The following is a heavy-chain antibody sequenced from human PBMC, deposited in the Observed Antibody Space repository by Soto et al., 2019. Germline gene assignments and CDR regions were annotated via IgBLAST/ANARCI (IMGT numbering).Heavy chain of an antibody. CDR2: IDPIDSYT. V-gene: IGHV5-10-1*01. Sequence: GESLKISCQGSGYNFASYWISWVRQMPGKGLEWMGRIDPIDSYTNYSPSFQGHVTISADKSISTAYLQWSSLKASDTAMYYCARRYCSSASCPRNYYGMDVWGQGTTVTVSS. CDR1: GYNFASYW. J-gene: IGHJ6*02. D-gene: IGHD2-2*01. CDR3: ARRYCSSASCPRNYYGMDV.